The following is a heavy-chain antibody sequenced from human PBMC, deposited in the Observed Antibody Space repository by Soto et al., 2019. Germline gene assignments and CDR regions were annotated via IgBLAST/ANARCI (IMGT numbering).Heavy chain of an antibody. V-gene: IGHV4-59*01. D-gene: IGHD3-3*01. Sequence: LSLTCTVSGGSISSYYWSWIRQPPGKGLEWIGYIYYSGSTNYNPSLKSRVTISVDTSKNQFSLKLSSVTAADPAVYYCARDCVPYDFWSGYYTGYYYGMDVWGQGTTVTVSS. CDR2: IYYSGST. CDR1: GGSISSYY. J-gene: IGHJ6*02. CDR3: ARDCVPYDFWSGYYTGYYYGMDV.